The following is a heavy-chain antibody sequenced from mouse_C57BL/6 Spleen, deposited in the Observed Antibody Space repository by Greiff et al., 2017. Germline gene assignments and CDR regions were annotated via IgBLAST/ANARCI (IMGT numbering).Heavy chain of an antibody. D-gene: IGHD6-1*01. CDR3: ARGQGWYFDV. Sequence: VQLQQSGPGLVQPSQSLSITCTVSGFSLTSYGVHWVRQSPGKGLEWLGVIWSGGSTDYNAAFISRLSISKDNSKSKVFFKMNSLQADDTAIYYCARGQGWYFDVWGTGTTVTVSS. CDR1: GFSLTSYG. J-gene: IGHJ1*03. CDR2: IWSGGST. V-gene: IGHV2-2*01.